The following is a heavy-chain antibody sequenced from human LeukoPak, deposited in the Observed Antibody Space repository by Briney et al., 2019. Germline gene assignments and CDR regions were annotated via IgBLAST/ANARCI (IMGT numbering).Heavy chain of an antibody. CDR2: ISYDGNNK. D-gene: IGHD6-19*01. Sequence: GGSLRLSCAASGFTFSSYGMHWVRQAPGKGLEWVTVISYDGNNKYYADSVKGRFTVSRDNSKNTLYLQMNSLRAEDTAVYYCASLWSYSSGWPGIWGQGTLVTVSS. CDR3: ASLWSYSSGWPGI. CDR1: GFTFSSYG. J-gene: IGHJ4*02. V-gene: IGHV3-30*03.